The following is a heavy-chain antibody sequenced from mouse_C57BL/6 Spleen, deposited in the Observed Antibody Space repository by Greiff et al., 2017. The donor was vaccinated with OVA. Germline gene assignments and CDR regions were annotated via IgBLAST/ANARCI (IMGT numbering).Heavy chain of an antibody. V-gene: IGHV5-6*02. CDR1: GFTFSSYG. Sequence: DVMLVESGGDLVKPGGSLKLSCAASGFTFSSYGMSWVRQTPDKRLEWVATISSGGSYTYYPDSVKGRFTISRDNAKNTLYLQMSSLKSEDTAMYYCARHDDYDGYFDVWGTGTTVTVSS. CDR3: ARHDDYDGYFDV. D-gene: IGHD2-4*01. CDR2: ISSGGSYT. J-gene: IGHJ1*03.